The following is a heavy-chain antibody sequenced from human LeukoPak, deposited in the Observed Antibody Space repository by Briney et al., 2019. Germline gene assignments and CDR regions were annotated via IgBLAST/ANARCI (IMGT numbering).Heavy chain of an antibody. CDR2: IYHTGDT. J-gene: IGHJ4*01. CDR1: GGSFSNYY. D-gene: IGHD2-15*01. V-gene: IGHV4-4*07. CDR3: ARGGSKNWYPLMN. Sequence: SETLSLTCSLSGGSFSNYYWHWIRQSAEKGLEWIGHIYHTGDTNDNPSLKSRLTISVDKSRNLFSLRLTSVTAADTAIYYCARGGSKNWYPLMNGGQGTLVTVSS.